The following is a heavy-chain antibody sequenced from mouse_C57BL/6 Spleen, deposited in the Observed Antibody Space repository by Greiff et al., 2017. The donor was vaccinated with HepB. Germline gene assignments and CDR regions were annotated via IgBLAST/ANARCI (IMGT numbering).Heavy chain of an antibody. CDR1: GYTFTSYW. V-gene: IGHV1-52*01. Sequence: QVQLQQSGAELVRPGSSVKLSCKASGYTFTSYWMHWVKQRPIQGLEWIGNIDPSDSETHYNQKFKDKATLTVDKSSSTAYMQLSSLTSEDSAVYYCARSTYYGSSYRYFDVWGTGTTVTVSS. D-gene: IGHD1-1*01. J-gene: IGHJ1*03. CDR3: ARSTYYGSSYRYFDV. CDR2: IDPSDSET.